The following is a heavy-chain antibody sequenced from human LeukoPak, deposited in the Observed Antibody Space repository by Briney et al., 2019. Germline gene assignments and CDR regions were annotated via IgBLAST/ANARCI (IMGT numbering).Heavy chain of an antibody. V-gene: IGHV4-39*07. CDR2: IYTSGST. D-gene: IGHD6-13*01. Sequence: PSETLSLTCTVSGGSISSSSYYWGWIRQPPGKGLEWIGNIYTSGSTNYNPSLKSRVTMSVDTSKNQFSLKLSSVTAADTAVYYCARSRSSSRYSSSWELDYWGQGTLVTVSS. J-gene: IGHJ4*02. CDR3: ARSRSSSRYSSSWELDY. CDR1: GGSISSSSYY.